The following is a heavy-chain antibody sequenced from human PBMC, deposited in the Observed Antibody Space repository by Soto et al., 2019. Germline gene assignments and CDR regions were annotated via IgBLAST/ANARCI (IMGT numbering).Heavy chain of an antibody. J-gene: IGHJ6*03. V-gene: IGHV3-23*01. Sequence: GGSLRLSCAASGFTFSSYAMSWVRQAPGKGLEWVSAISGSGGSTYYADSVKGRFTISRDNSKNTLYLQMNSLRAEDTAVYYCAKRIWDCSGGSCYSAYYYYMDVWGKGTTVTVSS. CDR2: ISGSGGST. CDR1: GFTFSSYA. CDR3: AKRIWDCSGGSCYSAYYYYMDV. D-gene: IGHD2-15*01.